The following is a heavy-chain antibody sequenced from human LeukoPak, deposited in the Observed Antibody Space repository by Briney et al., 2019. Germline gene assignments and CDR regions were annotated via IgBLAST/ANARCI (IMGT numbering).Heavy chain of an antibody. CDR2: INDDGSTT. D-gene: IGHD3-10*01. V-gene: IGHV3-74*01. CDR3: ARDLDYGSGSLGY. CDR1: GVTFSSYA. Sequence: GGSLRLSCTASGVTFSSYAMNWVRQAPGTGLVWVSRINDDGSTTNHADSVKGRFTISRDNAKNTLYLQMNSLTAEDTAVYYCARDLDYGSGSLGYWGQGTLVTVSS. J-gene: IGHJ4*02.